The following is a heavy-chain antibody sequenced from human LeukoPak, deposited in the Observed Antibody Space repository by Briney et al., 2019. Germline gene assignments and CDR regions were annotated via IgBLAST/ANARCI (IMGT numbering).Heavy chain of an antibody. CDR2: INHSGST. J-gene: IGHJ4*02. V-gene: IGHV4-34*01. Sequence: PSETLSLTCAVYGGSFSGYYWSWIRQPPGKGLEWIGEINHSGSTNYNPSLKNRVTISVDTSKNQFSLKLSSVTAADTAVYYCARGGGSGHFDYWGQGTLVTVSS. D-gene: IGHD3-10*01. CDR1: GGSFSGYY. CDR3: ARGGGSGHFDY.